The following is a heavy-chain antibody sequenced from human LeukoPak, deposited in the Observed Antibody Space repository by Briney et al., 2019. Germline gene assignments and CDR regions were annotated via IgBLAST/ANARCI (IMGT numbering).Heavy chain of an antibody. J-gene: IGHJ4*02. Sequence: GGSLRLSCAASGISFRSYGMHWVRQAPGKGLEWVTFIWYDASNKYYAESVKGRFTISRDNSRNTVFLQMNSLRAEDTSIYYCATDISTHYFGSWGQGTLVTVSS. CDR3: ATDISTHYFGS. V-gene: IGHV3-30*02. CDR1: GISFRSYG. D-gene: IGHD3-9*01. CDR2: IWYDASNK.